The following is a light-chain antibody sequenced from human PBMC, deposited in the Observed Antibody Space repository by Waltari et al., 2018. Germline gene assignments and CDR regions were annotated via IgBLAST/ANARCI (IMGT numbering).Light chain of an antibody. Sequence: EIVLTHSPGTLSLSPGEGATLSCRTSQTIRTTYLAWYQQKPGQAPTLLIYGTFSRATGIPDRFTGSGSGTDFSLTISSLEAEDFATYYCQQYDISPLTFGGGTKVEIK. CDR1: QTIRTTY. V-gene: IGKV3-20*01. CDR2: GTF. CDR3: QQYDISPLT. J-gene: IGKJ4*01.